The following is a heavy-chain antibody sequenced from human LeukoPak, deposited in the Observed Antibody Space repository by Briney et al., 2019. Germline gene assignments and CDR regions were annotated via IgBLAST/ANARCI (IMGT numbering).Heavy chain of an antibody. D-gene: IGHD1-7*01. Sequence: PGGSLRLSCAASGFTFSSCWMHWVRQDPGKGLVGVARINSDGSSTSYADSVKGRFTISRDNAKNTLYLQMSSLRVEDMAVYYCARVTSLTGTIFDSWGQGTLVTVSS. J-gene: IGHJ4*02. CDR2: INSDGSST. CDR1: GFTFSSCW. CDR3: ARVTSLTGTIFDS. V-gene: IGHV3-74*01.